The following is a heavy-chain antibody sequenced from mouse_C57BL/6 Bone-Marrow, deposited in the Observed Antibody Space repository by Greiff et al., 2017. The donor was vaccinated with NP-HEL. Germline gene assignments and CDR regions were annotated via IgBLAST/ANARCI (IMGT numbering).Heavy chain of an antibody. Sequence: VQLQQSGAELAKPGASVKLSCKASGYTFTSYWMHWVKQRPGQGLEWIGYINPSSGYTKYNQKFKDTATLTADKSSSTAYMQLSSLTYEDSAVYYCARGRVAYYFDYWGQGTTLTVSS. J-gene: IGHJ2*01. CDR2: INPSSGYT. CDR1: GYTFTSYW. V-gene: IGHV1-7*01. CDR3: ARGRVAYYFDY.